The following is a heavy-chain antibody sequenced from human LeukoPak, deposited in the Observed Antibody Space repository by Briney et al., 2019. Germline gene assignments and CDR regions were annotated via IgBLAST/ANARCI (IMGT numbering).Heavy chain of an antibody. CDR3: AKDSNVDWLFVDY. D-gene: IGHD3-9*01. CDR1: GFTFSSYS. V-gene: IGHV3-21*01. J-gene: IGHJ4*02. CDR2: ISSSSSYI. Sequence: GGSLRLSCAASGFTFSSYSMNWVRQAPGKGLEWVSSISSSSSYIYYADSVKGRFTISRDNAKNSLYLQMNSLRAEDTAVYYCAKDSNVDWLFVDYWGQGTLVTVSS.